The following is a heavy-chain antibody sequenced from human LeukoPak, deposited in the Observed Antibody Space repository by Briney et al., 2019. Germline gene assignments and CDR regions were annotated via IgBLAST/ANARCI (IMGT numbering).Heavy chain of an antibody. V-gene: IGHV3-30*02. J-gene: IGHJ4*02. D-gene: IGHD2-2*01. CDR2: IRYDGSNK. Sequence: WGSLRLSCAGSGFTFNNYGMHLVRQAPGQGLEWGAFIRYDGSNKYYADSVKGRFTISRDNSKNTLYVQMNSLRAEDTAVYYCAKDADIVVSSYFDYWGQGTLVTVSS. CDR3: AKDADIVVSSYFDY. CDR1: GFTFNNYG.